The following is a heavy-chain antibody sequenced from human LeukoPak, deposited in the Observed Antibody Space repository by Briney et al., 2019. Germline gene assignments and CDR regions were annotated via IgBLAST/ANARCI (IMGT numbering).Heavy chain of an antibody. Sequence: CAMSWVRQAPGKGLEWVSAVSGSGDNTYYADSVKGRFIISRDNSKNTLHLQMNSLRAEDSAVYYCAAQWLVLGAFDIWGQGTMVTVSS. CDR3: AAQWLVLGAFDI. J-gene: IGHJ3*02. CDR2: VSGSGDNT. CDR1: CA. D-gene: IGHD6-19*01. V-gene: IGHV3-23*01.